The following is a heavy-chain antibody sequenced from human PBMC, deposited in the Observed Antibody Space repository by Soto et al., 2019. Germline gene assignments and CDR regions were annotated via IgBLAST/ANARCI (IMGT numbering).Heavy chain of an antibody. Sequence: QVQLVQSGAEVKKPGASVKVSCKASGYTFTSYDINWVRQATGQGLEWMGWMNPNSGNTGYAQKCQGRVTMTRNTSISTAYMELSSLRSEDTAVYYCARGACISTSCFPYYYYGMDVWGQGTTVTVSS. CDR3: ARGACISTSCFPYYYYGMDV. CDR1: GYTFTSYD. V-gene: IGHV1-8*01. D-gene: IGHD2-2*01. J-gene: IGHJ6*02. CDR2: MNPNSGNT.